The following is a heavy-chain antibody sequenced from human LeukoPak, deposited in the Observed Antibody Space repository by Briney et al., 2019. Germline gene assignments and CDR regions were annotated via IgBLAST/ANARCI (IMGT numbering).Heavy chain of an antibody. Sequence: PGGSLRPSCAASGFTFSSYSMNWVRQAPGKGLEWVSSISSSSSYVYYADSVKGRFTISRDNAKNSLYLQMNSLRAKDTAVYYCARADSSSWYYWGQGTLVTVSS. D-gene: IGHD6-13*01. CDR3: ARADSSSWYY. J-gene: IGHJ4*02. CDR1: GFTFSSYS. V-gene: IGHV3-21*01. CDR2: ISSSSSYV.